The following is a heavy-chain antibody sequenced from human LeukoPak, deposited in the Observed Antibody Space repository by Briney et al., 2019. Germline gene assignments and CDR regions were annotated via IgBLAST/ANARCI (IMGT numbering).Heavy chain of an antibody. CDR3: ARGGYCSGGSCPNDY. V-gene: IGHV3-21*01. CDR1: GFTFSSYG. CDR2: ISSSSSYI. J-gene: IGHJ4*02. D-gene: IGHD2-15*01. Sequence: GGSLRLSCAASGFTFSSYGMHWVRQAPGKGLEWVSSISSSSSYIYYADSVKGRFTISRDNAKNSLYLQMNSLRAEDTAVYSCARGGYCSGGSCPNDYWGQGTLVTVSS.